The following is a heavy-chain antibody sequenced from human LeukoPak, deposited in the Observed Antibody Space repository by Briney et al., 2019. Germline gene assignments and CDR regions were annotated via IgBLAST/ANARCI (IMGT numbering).Heavy chain of an antibody. Sequence: GSLRLSCAASGLTFSDYAMTWVRQAPGKGLEWVSTISGDGYYVYHAAPVKGRFTISRDNSRNTLHLQMNRLRAEDTAIYYCAHIFYYGSGSYGDYWGQGTLVTVSS. CDR1: GLTFSDYA. V-gene: IGHV3-23*01. CDR3: AHIFYYGSGSYGDY. D-gene: IGHD3-10*01. CDR2: ISGDGYYV. J-gene: IGHJ4*02.